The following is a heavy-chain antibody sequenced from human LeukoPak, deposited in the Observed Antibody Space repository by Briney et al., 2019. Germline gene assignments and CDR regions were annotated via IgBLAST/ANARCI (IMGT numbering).Heavy chain of an antibody. D-gene: IGHD2-21*02. J-gene: IGHJ4*02. CDR1: GFTFSIFW. V-gene: IGHV3-74*01. CDR2: INTDGSST. Sequence: GGSLRPSCAAFGFTFSIFWADWVRQAPGKGLVWVSRINTDGSSTNYADSVKGRFTISRDNAKNTLYLQMYSLRAEDTAVYNCARANAYCAGDSYLFEFWGQGTLVTVSS. CDR3: ARANAYCAGDSYLFEF.